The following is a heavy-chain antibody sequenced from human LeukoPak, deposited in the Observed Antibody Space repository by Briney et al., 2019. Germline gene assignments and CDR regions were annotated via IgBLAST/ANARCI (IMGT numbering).Heavy chain of an antibody. V-gene: IGHV1-8*01. CDR1: GYTFTSYD. J-gene: IGHJ4*02. D-gene: IGHD3-3*01. Sequence: ASVKVSCKASGYTFTSYDINWVRQATGQGLEWMGWMNPNSGNTGYAQKFQGRVTITADESTSTAYMELSSLRSEDTAVYYCARDAAPTIFGVVTLDYWGQGTLVTVSS. CDR2: MNPNSGNT. CDR3: ARDAAPTIFGVVTLDY.